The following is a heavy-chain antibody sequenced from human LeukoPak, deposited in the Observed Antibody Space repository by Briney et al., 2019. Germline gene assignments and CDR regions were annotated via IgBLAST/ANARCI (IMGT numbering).Heavy chain of an antibody. J-gene: IGHJ4*02. D-gene: IGHD2-8*01. V-gene: IGHV5-51*01. Sequence: WESLKISCKGSGYSFASYWIGWVRQMPGKGLVWMAIIYPGDSDTRYSPSFQGQVTISADKSITTAYLQWSSLKASDTAMYYCARVGEVLYFDYWGPGTLVTVSS. CDR1: GYSFASYW. CDR2: IYPGDSDT. CDR3: ARVGEVLYFDY.